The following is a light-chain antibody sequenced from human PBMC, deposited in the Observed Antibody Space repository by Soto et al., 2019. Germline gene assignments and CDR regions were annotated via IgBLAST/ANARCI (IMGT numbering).Light chain of an antibody. CDR3: AAWDDSLNGYV. CDR2: TND. Sequence: QSALTQPPSASATPGQRVPISGSGSSSNIGSNTVNWYHQPPGTAPKLLIYTNDQRPSGVPARFSGSKSGTSASLAISGLQSEDEADYYCAAWDDSLNGYVCGAGTKVTVL. CDR1: SSNIGSNT. J-gene: IGLJ1*01. V-gene: IGLV1-44*01.